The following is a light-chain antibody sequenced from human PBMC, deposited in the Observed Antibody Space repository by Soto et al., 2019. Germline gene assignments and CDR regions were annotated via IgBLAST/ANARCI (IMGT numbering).Light chain of an antibody. CDR3: KRSGRTLT. CDR2: GAS. J-gene: IGKJ4*01. Sequence: DIVLTQSPGTLSFSPGERATLSCTASQSGSNTYLAWHQQKRGQAPRLLIYGASRRATGIPDRFNGSGAGTDFSLTISRLEPEDFAAYYCKRSGRTLTFGGGTKVEIK. V-gene: IGKV3-20*01. CDR1: QSGSNTY.